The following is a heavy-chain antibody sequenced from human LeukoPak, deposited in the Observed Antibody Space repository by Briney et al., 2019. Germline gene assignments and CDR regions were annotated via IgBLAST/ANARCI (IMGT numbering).Heavy chain of an antibody. Sequence: GRSLRLSCAASGFTFSNYGMHWVRQAPGKGLEWVAVISYDGSNKYYADSVKGRFTISRDNAKNSVYLQMISLRDEDTAVYYCTRDRAYGALDYWGQGTLVTVSS. D-gene: IGHD4/OR15-4a*01. CDR1: GFTFSNYG. CDR2: ISYDGSNK. J-gene: IGHJ4*02. V-gene: IGHV3-30*03. CDR3: TRDRAYGALDY.